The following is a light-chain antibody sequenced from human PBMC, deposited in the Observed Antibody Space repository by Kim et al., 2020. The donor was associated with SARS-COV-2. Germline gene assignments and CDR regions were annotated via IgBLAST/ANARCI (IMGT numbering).Light chain of an antibody. Sequence: ASVGDRVSITCRASQIIETFLAWYQQKPGKAPALLIYQASSLNIGVPSRFSGSGSGTEFTLTINSLQPDDFATYYYQHYIRFPYTFGQGTKVDIK. CDR3: QHYIRFPYT. CDR1: QIIETF. J-gene: IGKJ2*01. V-gene: IGKV1-5*01. CDR2: QAS.